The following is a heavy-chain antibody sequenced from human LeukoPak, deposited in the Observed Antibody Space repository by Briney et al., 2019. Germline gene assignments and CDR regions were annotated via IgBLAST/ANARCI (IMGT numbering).Heavy chain of an antibody. J-gene: IGHJ5*02. CDR3: ARNPPDCSSTSCPNKWSAR. CDR2: INHSGST. Sequence: PSETLSLTCAVYGGSFSGYYWSWIRQPPGKGLEWIGEINHSGSTNYNPSLKSRVTISVDTSKNQLSLKLTSVTAADTAVYSCARNPPDCSSTSCPNKWSARWEQGPLVTVS. CDR1: GGSFSGYY. V-gene: IGHV4-34*01. D-gene: IGHD2-2*01.